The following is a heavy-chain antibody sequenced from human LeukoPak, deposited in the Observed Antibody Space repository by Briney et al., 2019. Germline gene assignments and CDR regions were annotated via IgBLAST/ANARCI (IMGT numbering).Heavy chain of an antibody. V-gene: IGHV1-46*01. CDR3: ARDRQLGVVKGNWFDP. CDR1: GYTFTSYY. CDR2: INPSGGST. Sequence: ASVKVSCKASGYTFTSYYMHWVRQAPGQGLEWMGIINPSGGSTSYAQKFQGRVTMTRDTSTSTVYMELSSLRSEDTAVYYCARDRQLGVVKGNWFDPWGQGTLVTVSS. J-gene: IGHJ5*02. D-gene: IGHD3-3*01.